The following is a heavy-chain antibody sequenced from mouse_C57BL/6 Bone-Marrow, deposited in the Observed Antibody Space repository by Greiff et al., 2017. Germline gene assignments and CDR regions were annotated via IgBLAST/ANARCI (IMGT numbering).Heavy chain of an antibody. J-gene: IGHJ1*03. CDR1: GFTFTDYY. D-gene: IGHD5-1*01. V-gene: IGHV7-3*01. CDR3: ARSHCYLLYLDV. CDR2: IRNKANGYTT. Sequence: EVKLVESGGGLVQPGGSLSLSCAASGFTFTDYYMSWVRQPPGKALEWLGFIRNKANGYTTEYSASVQGRFTISRDNSQSILYLQMNDLGAEDSATYDCARSHCYLLYLDVWGTGTTVTVSS.